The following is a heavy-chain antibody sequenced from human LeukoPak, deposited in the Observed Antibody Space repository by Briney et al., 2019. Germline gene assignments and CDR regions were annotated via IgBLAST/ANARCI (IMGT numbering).Heavy chain of an antibody. CDR3: AREGVPTSYYYGMDV. CDR1: GYTFTSYY. Sequence: ASEKVSCKASGYTFTSYYMHWVRQAPGQGLEWMGIINTSGGSTSYAQKFQGRVTMTRDTSTSTVYMELSSLRSEDTAVYYCAREGVPTSYYYGMDVWGQGTTVTVSS. D-gene: IGHD3-10*01. J-gene: IGHJ6*02. CDR2: INTSGGST. V-gene: IGHV1-46*01.